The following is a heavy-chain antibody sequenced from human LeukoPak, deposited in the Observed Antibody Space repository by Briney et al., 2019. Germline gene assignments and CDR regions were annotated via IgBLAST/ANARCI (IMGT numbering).Heavy chain of an antibody. J-gene: IGHJ4*02. Sequence: ASVKVSCKASGYTSTGYYMHWVRQAPGQGLEWMGWINPNCGGTNYAQKFQGRVTMTRDTSISTAYMELSRLRSDDTAVYYCARAVAGSGLFDYWGQGTLVTVSS. CDR1: GYTSTGYY. D-gene: IGHD6-19*01. V-gene: IGHV1-2*02. CDR3: ARAVAGSGLFDY. CDR2: INPNCGGT.